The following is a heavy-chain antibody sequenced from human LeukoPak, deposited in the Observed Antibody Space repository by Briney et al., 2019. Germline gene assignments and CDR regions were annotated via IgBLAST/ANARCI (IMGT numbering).Heavy chain of an antibody. Sequence: GGSLRLSCAASGFTFSSYTMNWVRQAPGKGLEWVSSISSSTGYIYYADSVKGRFTISRDNAKNSLYLQMNSLRAEDTAVYYCARGGPSSGWYIFDFWGQGTLVTVSS. D-gene: IGHD6-13*01. CDR3: ARGGPSSGWYIFDF. CDR2: ISSSTGYI. V-gene: IGHV3-21*01. CDR1: GFTFSSYT. J-gene: IGHJ4*02.